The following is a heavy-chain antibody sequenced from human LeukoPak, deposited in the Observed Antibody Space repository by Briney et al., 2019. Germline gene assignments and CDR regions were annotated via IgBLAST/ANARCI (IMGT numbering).Heavy chain of an antibody. V-gene: IGHV1-8*02. CDR3: ARSFPYCSSTSCHFDY. CDR1: GYTFTSYG. CDR2: MNPNSGNT. J-gene: IGHJ4*02. Sequence: ASVKVSCKASGYTFTSYGISWVRQAPGQGLEWMGWMNPNSGNTGYAQKFQGRVTMTRNTSISTAYMELSSLRSEDTAVYYCARSFPYCSSTSCHFDYWGQGTLVTVSS. D-gene: IGHD2-2*01.